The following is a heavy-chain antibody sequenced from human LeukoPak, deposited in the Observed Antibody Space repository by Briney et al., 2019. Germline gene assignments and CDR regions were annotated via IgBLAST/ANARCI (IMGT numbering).Heavy chain of an antibody. V-gene: IGHV3-23*01. J-gene: IGHJ6*02. D-gene: IGHD1-26*01. CDR1: GFTFSSYA. CDR2: ISGSGGST. CDR3: AKARSGSYYYGMDV. Sequence: PGGSLRLSCAASGFTFSSYAMSWVRQAPGKGLEWVSAISGSGGSTYYADSVKGRFTIFRDNSKNPLYLQMNSLRAEDTAVYYCAKARSGSYYYGMDVWGQGTTVTVSS.